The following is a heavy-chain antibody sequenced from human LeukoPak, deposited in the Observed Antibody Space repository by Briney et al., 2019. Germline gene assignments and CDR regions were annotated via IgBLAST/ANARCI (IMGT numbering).Heavy chain of an antibody. CDR3: TRDGGTIFGVVILKADY. CDR2: IRSKAFGGTP. D-gene: IGHD3-3*01. Sequence: GGSLRLSCSASGFTFDDYAVSWFRQAPGKGLEWVGFIRSKAFGGTPEYAASVRGRFTISRDDSKSIAYLQMNSLKTEDTAVYYCTRDGGTIFGVVILKADYWGQGTLVTVSS. J-gene: IGHJ4*02. CDR1: GFTFDDYA. V-gene: IGHV3-49*03.